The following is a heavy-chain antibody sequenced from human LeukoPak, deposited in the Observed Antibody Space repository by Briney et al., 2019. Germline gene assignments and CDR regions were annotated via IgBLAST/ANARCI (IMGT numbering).Heavy chain of an antibody. D-gene: IGHD3-22*01. Sequence: GGSLRLSCAASGFTFSSHDMHWVRQAPGKGLEWVAFIRFDANNKYYADSVKGRFTISRDNSKKTLFLQMNSLRAEDSAIYYCATAPDFYYNSSGLYYMDVWGKGTTVTISS. CDR3: ATAPDFYYNSSGLYYMDV. J-gene: IGHJ6*03. V-gene: IGHV3-30*02. CDR1: GFTFSSHD. CDR2: IRFDANNK.